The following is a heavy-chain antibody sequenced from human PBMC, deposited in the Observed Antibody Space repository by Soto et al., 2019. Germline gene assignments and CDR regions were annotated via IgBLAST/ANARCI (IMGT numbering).Heavy chain of an antibody. Sequence: EVQLVESGGGLVQPGGSLRLSCEDSGFSFSSYWMLWVRQDPGKGLLWVARVSPDGGGTSYADSVKGRFTIFRDNAKNTVYLHMNSLRFEDTAVYFFARGRWELLPSDWGQGTLVTVSS. CDR3: ARGRWELLPSD. V-gene: IGHV3-74*01. CDR2: VSPDGGGT. CDR1: GFSFSSYW. J-gene: IGHJ4*02. D-gene: IGHD1-26*01.